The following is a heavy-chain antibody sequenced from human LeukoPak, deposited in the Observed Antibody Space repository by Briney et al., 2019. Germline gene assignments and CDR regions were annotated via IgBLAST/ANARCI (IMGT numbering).Heavy chain of an antibody. J-gene: IGHJ4*02. D-gene: IGHD6-19*01. CDR2: IYYSGST. Sequence: SETLSLTCTVSGGSISSSSYYWGWIRQPPGKGLEWIGSIYYSGSTYYNPSLKSRVTISVDTSKNQFSLKLSSVTAADTAVYYCARGQAVAGKDYWGQGTLVTVSS. V-gene: IGHV4-39*07. CDR3: ARGQAVAGKDY. CDR1: GGSISSSSYY.